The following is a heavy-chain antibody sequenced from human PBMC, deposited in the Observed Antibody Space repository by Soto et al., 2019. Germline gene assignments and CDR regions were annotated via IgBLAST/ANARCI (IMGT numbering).Heavy chain of an antibody. CDR3: ARYYDFWSGYPVFYYYYMDV. CDR1: GFTFSSYS. V-gene: IGHV3-48*01. D-gene: IGHD3-3*01. CDR2: ISSSSSTI. Sequence: GGSLRLSCAASGFTFSSYSMNWVRQAPGKGLEWVSYISSSSSTIYYADSVKGRFTISRDNAKNSLYLQMNSLRAEDTAVYYCARYYDFWSGYPVFYYYYMDVWGKGTTVTVSS. J-gene: IGHJ6*03.